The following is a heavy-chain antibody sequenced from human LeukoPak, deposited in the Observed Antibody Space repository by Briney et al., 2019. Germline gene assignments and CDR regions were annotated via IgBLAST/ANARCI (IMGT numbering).Heavy chain of an antibody. D-gene: IGHD2-21*01. CDR3: VRSYSLDWFDP. J-gene: IGHJ5*02. Sequence: PSETLSLTCTVSGGSISSGSYYWSWIRQPAGKGLEWIGRIYTSGSTSYNPSLKSRVTISVDTSKNHFSLKLSSVTAADTAVYYWVRSYSLDWFDPWGQGTLVTVSS. V-gene: IGHV4-61*02. CDR2: IYTSGST. CDR1: GGSISSGSYY.